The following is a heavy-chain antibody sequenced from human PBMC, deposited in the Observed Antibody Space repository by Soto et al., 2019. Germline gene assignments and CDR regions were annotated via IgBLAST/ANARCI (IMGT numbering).Heavy chain of an antibody. Sequence: QVQLVQSGAEVKKPGASVKVSCKASGYTFTGYYMHWVRQAPGQGLEWMGWINPNSGGTNYAQKFQGWVTMTRDTSISTAYMELSRLRSDDTAVYYCARDYYDSSGYHSNDAFDIWGQGTMVTVSS. CDR1: GYTFTGYY. CDR2: INPNSGGT. V-gene: IGHV1-2*04. CDR3: ARDYYDSSGYHSNDAFDI. D-gene: IGHD3-22*01. J-gene: IGHJ3*02.